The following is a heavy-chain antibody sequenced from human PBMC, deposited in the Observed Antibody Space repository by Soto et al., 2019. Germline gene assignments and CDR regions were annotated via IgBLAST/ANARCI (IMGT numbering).Heavy chain of an antibody. CDR1: GFTFSSYA. V-gene: IGHV3-30-3*01. J-gene: IGHJ2*01. CDR2: ISYDGSNK. Sequence: QVQLVESGGGVVQPGRSLRLSCAASGFTFSSYAMHWVRQAPGKGLEWVAVISYDGSNKYYADSVKGRFTISRDNSKNTLYLQMNSLGGGDTAVYYWAGSSRGGWGGGGNYWYFDLWGRGTLVTVSS. D-gene: IGHD6-13*01. CDR3: AGSSRGGWGGGGNYWYFDL.